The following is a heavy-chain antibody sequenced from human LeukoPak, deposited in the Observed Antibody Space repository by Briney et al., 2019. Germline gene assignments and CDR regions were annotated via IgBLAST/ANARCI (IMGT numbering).Heavy chain of an antibody. V-gene: IGHV4-59*01. Sequence: SETLSLTCTVSGDSISSYYWSWIRQPPGKGLEWIGYISYSGSTNYNPSLKSRVTISGDTSKNQFSLKLSSVTAADTAVYYCARDRRPYSRPEGYSYCYYMDVWAKGTTVTVSS. CDR3: ARDRRPYSRPEGYSYCYYMDV. CDR2: ISYSGST. J-gene: IGHJ6*03. CDR1: GDSISSYY. D-gene: IGHD6-13*01.